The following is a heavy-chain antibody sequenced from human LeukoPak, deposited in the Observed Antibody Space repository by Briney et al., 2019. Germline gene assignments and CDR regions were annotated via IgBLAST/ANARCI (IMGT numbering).Heavy chain of an antibody. J-gene: IGHJ4*02. CDR1: GGSISSSSYY. D-gene: IGHD3-22*01. V-gene: IGHV4-39*01. Sequence: TSETLSLTCTVSGGSISSSSYYWGWIRQPPGKGLEWIGSIYYSGSTYYNPSLKSRVTISVDTSKNQFSLKLSSVTAADTAVYYCARQSDSSGYYLDYWGQGTLVTVSS. CDR3: ARQSDSSGYYLDY. CDR2: IYYSGST.